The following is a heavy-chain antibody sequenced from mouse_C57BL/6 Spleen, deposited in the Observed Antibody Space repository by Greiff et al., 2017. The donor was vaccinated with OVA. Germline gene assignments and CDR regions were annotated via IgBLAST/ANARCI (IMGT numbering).Heavy chain of an antibody. CDR1: GYAFSSSW. Sequence: VQLVESGPELVKPGASVKISCKASGYAFSSSWMNWVKQRPGKGLEWIGRIYPGDGDTNYNGKFKGKATLTADKSSSTAYMQLSSLTSEDSAVYFCARSGLLYYFDYWGQGTTLTVSS. CDR2: IYPGDGDT. D-gene: IGHD6-5*01. CDR3: ARSGLLYYFDY. V-gene: IGHV1-82*01. J-gene: IGHJ2*01.